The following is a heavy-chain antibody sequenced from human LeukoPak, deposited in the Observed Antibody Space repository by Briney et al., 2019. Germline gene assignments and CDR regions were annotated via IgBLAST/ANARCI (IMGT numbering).Heavy chain of an antibody. V-gene: IGHV3-7*05. Sequence: PGGSLRLSCAASGFTFNIYWMSWVRQAPGKGLEWVANINQDGSEKYCVDSEKGRFTISRDNAKNSLYLHMNSLRAEDTAVYYCARDKAYGDSEDYWGQGTLVTVSS. J-gene: IGHJ4*02. CDR1: GFTFNIYW. CDR3: ARDKAYGDSEDY. CDR2: INQDGSEK. D-gene: IGHD4-17*01.